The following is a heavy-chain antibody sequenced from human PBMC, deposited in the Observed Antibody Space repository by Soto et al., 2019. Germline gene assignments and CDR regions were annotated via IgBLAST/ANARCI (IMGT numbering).Heavy chain of an antibody. Sequence: EVQLVESGGGLVQPGRSLRLSCAASGFTFDDYAMHWVRQARGKGLEWVSCISWNSGSIGYADSVKGRFTISRDNTKNSLYLQMNSPRAEDTALYYCAKEAVADPAFEYWVQGTLVTVSS. J-gene: IGHJ4*02. CDR1: GFTFDDYA. CDR2: ISWNSGSI. D-gene: IGHD6-19*01. V-gene: IGHV3-9*01. CDR3: AKEAVADPAFEY.